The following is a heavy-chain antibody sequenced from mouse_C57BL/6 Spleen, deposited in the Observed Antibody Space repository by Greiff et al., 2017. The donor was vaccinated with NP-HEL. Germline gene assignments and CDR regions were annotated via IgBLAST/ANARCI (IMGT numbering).Heavy chain of an antibody. CDR1: GYAFSSSW. CDR2: IYPGDGDT. V-gene: IGHV1-82*01. J-gene: IGHJ2*01. Sequence: VQLQQSGPELVKPGASVKISCKASGYAFSSSWMNWVKQRPGKGLEWIGRIYPGDGDTNYNGKFKGKATLTADKSSSTAYMQLSSLTSEDSAVYFCARLDYGSSRFDYWGQGTTLTVSS. D-gene: IGHD1-1*01. CDR3: ARLDYGSSRFDY.